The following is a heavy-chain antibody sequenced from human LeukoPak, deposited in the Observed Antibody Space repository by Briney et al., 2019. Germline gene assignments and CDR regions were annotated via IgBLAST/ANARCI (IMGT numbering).Heavy chain of an antibody. D-gene: IGHD3-10*02. Sequence: AGGSLRLSCAASGFTFSNYAMSWVRQAPGKGLEWVSSISSSSSYIYYADSVKGRFTISRDNAKNSLYLQMNSLRAEDTAVYYCAELGITMIGGVWGKGTTVTISS. CDR2: ISSSSSYI. CDR1: GFTFSNYA. J-gene: IGHJ6*04. V-gene: IGHV3-21*01. CDR3: AELGITMIGGV.